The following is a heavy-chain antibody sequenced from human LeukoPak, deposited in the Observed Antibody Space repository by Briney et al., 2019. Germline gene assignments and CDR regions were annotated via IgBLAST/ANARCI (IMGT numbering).Heavy chain of an antibody. J-gene: IGHJ4*02. V-gene: IGHV3-23*01. CDR2: ITISGGST. CDR1: GFTFSSYG. Sequence: PGGSLRLSCAASGFTFSSYGMNWVRQAPGKGLEWVSTITISGGSTYYADSVQGRFTISRDNSKNTLYLQMNSLRAEDTAVYYCARDSSTIFGVVNPPFDYWGQGTLVTVSS. D-gene: IGHD3-3*01. CDR3: ARDSSTIFGVVNPPFDY.